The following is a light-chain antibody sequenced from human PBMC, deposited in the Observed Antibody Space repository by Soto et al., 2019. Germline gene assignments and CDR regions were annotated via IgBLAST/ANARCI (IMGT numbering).Light chain of an antibody. Sequence: EIHITLSPSSPSASVGDRVTVTCRASQSVSGCLAWYQQNPGEAPKLLIYDASALPRGVPSRFSGSGSGTKFTLTIASLQPDDFATYYCQQYEIFSGTFGPGSKVDI. J-gene: IGKJ3*01. CDR1: QSVSGC. V-gene: IGKV1-5*01. CDR3: QQYEIFSGT. CDR2: DAS.